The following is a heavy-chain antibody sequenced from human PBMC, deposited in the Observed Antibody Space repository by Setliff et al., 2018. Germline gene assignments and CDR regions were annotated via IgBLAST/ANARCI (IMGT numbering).Heavy chain of an antibody. CDR2: INAGNGNT. J-gene: IGHJ5*02. Sequence: RASVKVSCKASGYTFTNYAIHWVRQAPGQRLEWMGWINAGNGNTKYSQEFQGRVTITRDTSASTAYMELSSLRSEDTAVYYCARDTYIGDFWSGYYIQGRFDPWGQGTLVTVSS. D-gene: IGHD3-3*01. V-gene: IGHV1-3*01. CDR1: GYTFTNYA. CDR3: ARDTYIGDFWSGYYIQGRFDP.